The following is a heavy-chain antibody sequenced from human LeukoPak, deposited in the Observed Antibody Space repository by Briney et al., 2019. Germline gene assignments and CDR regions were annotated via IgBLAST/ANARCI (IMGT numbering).Heavy chain of an antibody. CDR3: ARDFDSSRWYQVDGFSWFDP. V-gene: IGHV3-74*01. CDR1: GFTFSSYW. Sequence: GGSLRLSCAASGFTFSSYWMHWVRQAPGKGLVWVSRINSDGSSTSYADSVKGRFTISRDNAKNTLYLQMNSLRAEDTAVYYCARDFDSSRWYQVDGFSWFDPWGQGTLVTVSS. CDR2: INSDGSST. D-gene: IGHD6-13*01. J-gene: IGHJ5*02.